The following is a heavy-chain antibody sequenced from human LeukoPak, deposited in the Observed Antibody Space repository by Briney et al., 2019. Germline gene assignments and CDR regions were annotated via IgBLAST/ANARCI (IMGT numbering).Heavy chain of an antibody. CDR3: ANKNYYGSGSYYRPFDY. J-gene: IGHJ4*02. V-gene: IGHV3-23*01. CDR2: ISGSGGST. CDR1: GFTFSSYG. Sequence: GGSLRLSCAASGFTFSSYGMSWVRQAPGKGLEWVSAISGSGGSTYYADSVKGRFTISRDNSKNTLYLQMNSLRAEDTAVYYCANKNYYGSGSYYRPFDYWGQGTLVTVSS. D-gene: IGHD3-10*01.